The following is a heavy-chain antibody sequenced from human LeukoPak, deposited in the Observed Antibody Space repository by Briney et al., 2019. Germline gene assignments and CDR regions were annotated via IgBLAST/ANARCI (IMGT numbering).Heavy chain of an antibody. CDR3: ARGLYYYDSSGYYGFLTNYFGY. CDR2: IYYSGST. D-gene: IGHD3-22*01. CDR1: GGSISSYY. J-gene: IGHJ4*02. Sequence: SETLSLTCTVSGGSISSYYWSWIRQPPGKGLEWIGYIYYSGSTNYNPSLKSRVTISVDMSKNQFSLELSSVTAADTAVYYCARGLYYYDSSGYYGFLTNYFGYWGQGTLVTVSS. V-gene: IGHV4-59*12.